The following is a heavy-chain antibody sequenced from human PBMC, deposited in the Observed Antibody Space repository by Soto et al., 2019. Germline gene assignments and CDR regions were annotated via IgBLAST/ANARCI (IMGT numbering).Heavy chain of an antibody. Sequence: QVQLQESGPGLVKPSETLSLTCTVSGGSISNYYWTWIRQPPGKGLEWIGYVSYTGNTNYNPSLNSRVTISVDTSKTQFSLRLSSVTAADTAVYYCTGAHGGTGWYSDLWGRGTLVTVSS. V-gene: IGHV4-59*01. J-gene: IGHJ2*01. CDR3: TGAHGGTGWYSDL. D-gene: IGHD2-15*01. CDR1: GGSISNYY. CDR2: VSYTGNT.